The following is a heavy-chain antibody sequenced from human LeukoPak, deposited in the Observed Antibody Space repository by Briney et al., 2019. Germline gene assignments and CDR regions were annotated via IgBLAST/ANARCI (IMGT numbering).Heavy chain of an antibody. V-gene: IGHV3-23*01. CDR1: GFTFSNYG. CDR2: ISGSGGST. J-gene: IGHJ4*02. CDR3: AKWDTYYDSSGYYFY. D-gene: IGHD3-22*01. Sequence: GGTLRLSCAASGFTFSNYGMSWVRQAPGKGLEWVSAISGSGGSTYYADSVQGRFTISRDNFKNTLYLQMNSLRPEDTAIYYCAKWDTYYDSSGYYFYWGQGTLVTVSS.